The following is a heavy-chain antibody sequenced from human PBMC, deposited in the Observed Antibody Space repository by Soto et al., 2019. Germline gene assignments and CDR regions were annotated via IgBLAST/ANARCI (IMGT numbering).Heavy chain of an antibody. J-gene: IGHJ4*02. CDR1: GFTLSDYW. D-gene: IGHD3-10*01. CDR3: ARDVYGSGSYYY. V-gene: IGHV3-74*01. Sequence: PGGSLRLSCAASGFTLSDYWMHWVRQVPGKGLVWVSRISVDGSSTSYADSVKGRFTISRDNAKNTLYLQMNSLRAEDTAVYYCARDVYGSGSYYYWGQGTLVTVSS. CDR2: ISVDGSST.